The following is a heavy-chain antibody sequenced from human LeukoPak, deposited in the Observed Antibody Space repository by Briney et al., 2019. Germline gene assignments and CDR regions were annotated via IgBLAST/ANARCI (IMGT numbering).Heavy chain of an antibody. CDR3: ALVTSGNWWFDP. J-gene: IGHJ5*02. D-gene: IGHD2-21*02. V-gene: IGHV1-2*02. CDR2: INPDTGVT. Sequence: GPSVKASCKTSEHIFTIYHIHWVRQAPGHGLEWMAWINPDTGVTKYAQDLQGRVTVARDTSLTTTYMELSTLTSDDPAVYYCALVTSGNWWFDPWGPGTLVTVSS. CDR1: EHIFTIYH.